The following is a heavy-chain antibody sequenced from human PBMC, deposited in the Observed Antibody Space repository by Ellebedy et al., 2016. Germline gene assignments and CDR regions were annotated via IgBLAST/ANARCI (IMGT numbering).Heavy chain of an antibody. Sequence: GGSLRLXXAASGFTFSRYEIHWVRQAPGKGLDWVATISDDGINKYYTDSVKGRFTISRDNSKFRVYLQMNSLKVEDTAVYYCARAGLQWLGPNYYYYYGMDVWGQGTTVTVSS. CDR2: ISDDGINK. D-gene: IGHD6-19*01. CDR1: GFTFSRYE. V-gene: IGHV3-30*03. J-gene: IGHJ6*02. CDR3: ARAGLQWLGPNYYYYYGMDV.